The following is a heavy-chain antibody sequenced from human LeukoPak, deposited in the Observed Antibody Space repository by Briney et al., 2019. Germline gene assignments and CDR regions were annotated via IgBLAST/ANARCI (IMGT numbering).Heavy chain of an antibody. Sequence: PSETLSLTCTVSGVSISNSSYYWDWIRQPPGKGLEWIGSIYYSGSTYYNPSLKSRVTISVDTSKNQFSLKLSSVTAADTAVYYCARTVWGSYRPYFDYWGQGTLVTVSS. J-gene: IGHJ4*02. CDR2: IYYSGST. V-gene: IGHV4-39*07. CDR3: ARTVWGSYRPYFDY. D-gene: IGHD3-16*02. CDR1: GVSISNSSYY.